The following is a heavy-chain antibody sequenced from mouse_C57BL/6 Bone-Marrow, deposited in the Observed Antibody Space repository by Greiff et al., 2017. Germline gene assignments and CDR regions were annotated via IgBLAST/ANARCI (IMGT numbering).Heavy chain of an antibody. CDR3: ARSPPSPCGSSYGEVYYFDY. Sequence: QVQLQQPGAELVKPGASVKMSCKASGYTFTSYWITWVKQRPGQGLEWIGDIYPGSGSTNYNEQFKSKATLTVDTSSSTAYMQLSSLTSEDSAVYYCARSPPSPCGSSYGEVYYFDYWGQGTTLTVSS. V-gene: IGHV1-55*01. D-gene: IGHD1-1*01. CDR1: GYTFTSYW. CDR2: IYPGSGST. J-gene: IGHJ2*01.